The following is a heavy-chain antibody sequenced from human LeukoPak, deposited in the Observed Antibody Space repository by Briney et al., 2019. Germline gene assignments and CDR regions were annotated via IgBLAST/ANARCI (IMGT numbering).Heavy chain of an antibody. J-gene: IGHJ4*02. CDR2: IYPADSDT. D-gene: IGHD3-10*01. Sequence: GESLKISCKGSGYNFPTYWIGWVRQMPGKGLEWMGIIYPADSDTRYSPSFQGQVTISADKPTSTVYLQWSSLKASDTAMYYCGRRRGLDIDYWGQGTPVTVSS. CDR3: GRRRGLDIDY. V-gene: IGHV5-51*01. CDR1: GYNFPTYW.